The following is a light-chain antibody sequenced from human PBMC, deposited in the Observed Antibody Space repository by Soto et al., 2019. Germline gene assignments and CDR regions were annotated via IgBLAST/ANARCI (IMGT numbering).Light chain of an antibody. J-gene: IGKJ1*01. Sequence: DIQMPQSPSTLSASVGDRVTITCRASESISAWLAWYQQKQGKAPKLLIYKASSLESGVPPRFSGSGPGTEFTLAISSLQPDDFATYYCQQHNSDSRTFGQGTKVEI. CDR3: QQHNSDSRT. CDR2: KAS. V-gene: IGKV1-5*03. CDR1: ESISAW.